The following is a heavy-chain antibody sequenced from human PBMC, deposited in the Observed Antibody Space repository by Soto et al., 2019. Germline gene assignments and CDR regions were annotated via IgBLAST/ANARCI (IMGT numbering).Heavy chain of an antibody. J-gene: IGHJ4*02. CDR1: GGSFGNHY. Sequence: QVQLQQWGAGLLKPSETLSLTCAVYGGSFGNHYWTWIRQSPGKGLEWIGEVHHSGGTSYNPSLKRRVTLSIETSRNEFSLNLTSVTAADTAVYYCARGVPGTPGSYYKCHFDDWGQGTLVTVSS. CDR2: VHHSGGT. D-gene: IGHD3-10*01. CDR3: ARGVPGTPGSYYKCHFDD. V-gene: IGHV4-34*01.